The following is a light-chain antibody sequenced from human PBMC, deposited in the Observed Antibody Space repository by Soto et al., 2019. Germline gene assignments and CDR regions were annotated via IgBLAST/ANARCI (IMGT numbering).Light chain of an antibody. J-gene: IGKJ1*01. V-gene: IGKV1-5*02. Sequence: DIQMTQSPSTLSASVGDRVTIICRARQSISRWLAWYQQKPGKAPKLLIYDASSLEGGVPSRFSGSGSGTDFTLTISRLQPDDFATYYCQQYASYWTFGQGTKVEIE. CDR2: DAS. CDR3: QQYASYWT. CDR1: QSISRW.